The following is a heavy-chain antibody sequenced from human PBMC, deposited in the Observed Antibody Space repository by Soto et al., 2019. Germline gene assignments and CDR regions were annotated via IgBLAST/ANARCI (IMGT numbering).Heavy chain of an antibody. CDR2: ARNKVNGNTT. J-gene: IGHJ4*02. Sequence: EVQLVESGGGLVQPGGSLRLSCVASGLTFSDHFMDWLRQASGKGLEWVGRARNKVNGNTTAHAASVRGRFTISRDDSKNSLYLQMNSLKTEDTAVDFCARLMGTSFDLWGQGTLVTVSS. V-gene: IGHV3-72*01. D-gene: IGHD2-8*01. CDR3: ARLMGTSFDL. CDR1: GLTFSDHF.